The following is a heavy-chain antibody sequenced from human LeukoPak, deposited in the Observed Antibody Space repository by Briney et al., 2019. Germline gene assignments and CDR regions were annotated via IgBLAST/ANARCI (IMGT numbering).Heavy chain of an antibody. CDR3: ASNYYDSSGYITPFDY. J-gene: IGHJ4*02. Sequence: SQTLSLTCTVSGGSISSGGYYWSWIRQHPGKGLERIGYIYYSGSTYYNPSLKSRVTISVDTSKNQFSLKLSSVTAADTAVYYCASNYYDSSGYITPFDYWGQGTLVTVSS. V-gene: IGHV4-31*03. CDR1: GGSISSGGYY. CDR2: IYYSGST. D-gene: IGHD3-22*01.